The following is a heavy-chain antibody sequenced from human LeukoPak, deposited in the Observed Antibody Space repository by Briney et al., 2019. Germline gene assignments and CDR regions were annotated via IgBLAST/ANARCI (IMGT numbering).Heavy chain of an antibody. D-gene: IGHD1-26*01. J-gene: IGHJ2*01. V-gene: IGHV3-30*03. Sequence: GGSLRLSCVASGFTFSNYYMHWVRQAPGKGLEWVAVISYDVNKKYYADSVKGRFTISRDNSKNTLYLQMNSLRAEDTAVYYCARDNRGSYSRSYWYFDLWGRGTLVTVSS. CDR3: ARDNRGSYSRSYWYFDL. CDR1: GFTFSNYY. CDR2: ISYDVNKK.